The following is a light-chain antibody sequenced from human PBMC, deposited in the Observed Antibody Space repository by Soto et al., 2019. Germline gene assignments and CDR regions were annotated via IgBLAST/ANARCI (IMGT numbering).Light chain of an antibody. CDR2: GAS. CDR3: QQYGTSPRT. J-gene: IGKJ2*01. Sequence: EIVLTQSPGTLSLSPGERATLSCRASQSLSSNHLAWYQQKPGQAPRLLIYGASSRATGIPDRFSGSGSGTEFTLTIKRREAEDFAVYYCQQYGTSPRTFGPGTKLEIK. CDR1: QSLSSNH. V-gene: IGKV3-20*01.